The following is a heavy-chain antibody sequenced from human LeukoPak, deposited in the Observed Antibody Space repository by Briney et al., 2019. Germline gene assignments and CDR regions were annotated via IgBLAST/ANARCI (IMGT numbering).Heavy chain of an antibody. V-gene: IGHV1-2*02. J-gene: IGHJ3*02. Sequence: GASVKVSCKASGYTFTGYYMHWVRQAPGQGLEWMAWINPNSGGTNYAQKFQSRVTMTRDTSISTAYMELSRLRSDDTAVYYCASYDSSGYYYGAFDIWGQGKMVTVSS. CDR2: INPNSGGT. D-gene: IGHD3-22*01. CDR1: GYTFTGYY. CDR3: ASYDSSGYYYGAFDI.